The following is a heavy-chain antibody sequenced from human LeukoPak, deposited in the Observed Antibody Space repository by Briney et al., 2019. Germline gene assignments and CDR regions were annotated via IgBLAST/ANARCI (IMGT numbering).Heavy chain of an antibody. CDR2: IYYSGST. D-gene: IGHD5-24*01. CDR3: ARHADDYNPFDY. CDR1: GGSISSSSYY. V-gene: IGHV4-39*01. Sequence: PSETLSLTCTVSGGSISSSSYYWGWIRQPPGKGLEWIGSIYYSGSTYYNPSLKSRVTISVDTSKNQFSLKLSSVTAADTAVYYCARHADDYNPFDYWGQGTLVTVSS. J-gene: IGHJ4*02.